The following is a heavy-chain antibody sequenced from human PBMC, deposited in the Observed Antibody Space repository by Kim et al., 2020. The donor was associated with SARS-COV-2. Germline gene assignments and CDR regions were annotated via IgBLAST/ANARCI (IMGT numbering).Heavy chain of an antibody. V-gene: IGHV3-21*01. CDR1: GFTFSSYS. CDR3: ARVEGDITMIVGPLDY. Sequence: GGSLRLSCAASGFTFSSYSMNWVRQAPGKGLEWVSSISSSSSYIYYADSVKGRFTISRDNAKNSLYLQMNSLRAEDTAVYYCARVEGDITMIVGPLDYWGQGTLVTVSS. D-gene: IGHD3-22*01. J-gene: IGHJ4*02. CDR2: ISSSSSYI.